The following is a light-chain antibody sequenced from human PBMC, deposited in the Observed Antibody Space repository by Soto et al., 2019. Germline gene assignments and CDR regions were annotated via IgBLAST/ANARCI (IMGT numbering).Light chain of an antibody. V-gene: IGKV4-1*01. Sequence: IVMTQSPDYLAVSLGERATINCKSSQSLFYSYNNYNYLAWYQQKPGQPPKVLIYWASTRASGVPDRFSGSGSGTEFTLTISSLQAEDVAVYYCQEYLNSLPAFGQGTKVEVK. J-gene: IGKJ1*01. CDR1: QSLFYSYNNYNY. CDR2: WAS. CDR3: QEYLNSLPA.